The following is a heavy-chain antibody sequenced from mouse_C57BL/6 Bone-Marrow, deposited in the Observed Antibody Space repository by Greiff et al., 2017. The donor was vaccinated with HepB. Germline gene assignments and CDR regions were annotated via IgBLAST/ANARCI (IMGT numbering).Heavy chain of an antibody. D-gene: IGHD2-1*01. CDR2: IWTGGGT. Sequence: VHLVESGPGLVAPSQSLSITCTVSGFSLTSYAISWVRQPPGKGLEWLGVIWTGGGTNYNSALKSRLSISKDNSKSQVFLKMNSLQTDDTARYYCARNRNYGNFYWYFDVWGTGTTVTVSS. V-gene: IGHV2-9-1*01. CDR3: ARNRNYGNFYWYFDV. CDR1: GFSLTSYA. J-gene: IGHJ1*03.